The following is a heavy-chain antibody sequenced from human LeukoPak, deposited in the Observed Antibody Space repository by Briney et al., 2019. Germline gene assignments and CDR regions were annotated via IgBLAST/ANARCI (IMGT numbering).Heavy chain of an antibody. CDR1: GYTFTGYY. Sequence: GASVKVSCKASGYTFTGYYMHWVRQAPGQGLEWMGWINPNTGGTNYAQKFQGRVTMTRDTSISTAYMELSRLRSDDTAVYYCAREDYSVSGTDYYSWFDPWGQGTLVTVSS. D-gene: IGHD3-10*01. J-gene: IGHJ5*02. CDR3: AREDYSVSGTDYYSWFDP. V-gene: IGHV1-2*02. CDR2: INPNTGGT.